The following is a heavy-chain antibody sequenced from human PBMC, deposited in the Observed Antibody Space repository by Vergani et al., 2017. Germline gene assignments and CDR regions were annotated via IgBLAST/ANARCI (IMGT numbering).Heavy chain of an antibody. CDR2: ISGSGGST. J-gene: IGHJ5*02. CDR3: AKDRVHCSSTSCYTDWFDP. D-gene: IGHD2-2*02. Sequence: EVQLLESGGGLVQPGGSLRLSCAASGFTFSSYAMSWVRQAPGKGLEWVSAISGSGGSTCYADSVKGRFTISRDNSKNTLYLQMNSLRAEDTAVYYCAKDRVHCSSTSCYTDWFDPWGQGTLVTVSS. CDR1: GFTFSSYA. V-gene: IGHV3-23*01.